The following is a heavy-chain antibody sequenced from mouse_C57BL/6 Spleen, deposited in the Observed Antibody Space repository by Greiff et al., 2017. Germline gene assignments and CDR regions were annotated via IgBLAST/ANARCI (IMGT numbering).Heavy chain of an antibody. CDR3: ARGGDSSGYYFDY. CDR1: GYTFTSYG. CDR2: IYPRSGNT. J-gene: IGHJ2*01. V-gene: IGHV1-81*01. D-gene: IGHD3-2*02. Sequence: VQLQESGAELVRPGASVKLSCKASGYTFTSYGISWVKQRPGQGLEWIGEIYPRSGNTYYNEKFKGKATLTADKSSSTAYMELRSLTSEDSAVYFCARGGDSSGYYFDYWGQGTTLTVSS.